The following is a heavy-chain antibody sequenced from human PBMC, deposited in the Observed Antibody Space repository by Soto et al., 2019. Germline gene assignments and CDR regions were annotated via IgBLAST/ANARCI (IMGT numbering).Heavy chain of an antibody. V-gene: IGHV1-18*04. CDR2: ISARNGNT. Sequence: ASAKVSCKDSGYTFTTYGIIWVRQAPGQQLEWMGWISARNGNTNYAQKFQGRVTLTTDTSTTKAYMELMSLRSDDTAVYYCARVQLLPNPAYDFWGQGTLVTVSS. D-gene: IGHD3-22*01. CDR1: GYTFTTYG. CDR3: ARVQLLPNPAYDF. J-gene: IGHJ4*02.